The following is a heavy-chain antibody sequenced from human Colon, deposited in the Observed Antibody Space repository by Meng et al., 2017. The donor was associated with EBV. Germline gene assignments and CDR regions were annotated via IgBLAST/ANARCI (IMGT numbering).Heavy chain of an antibody. J-gene: IGHJ4*02. CDR2: IYFTGST. CDR1: GDSINSGGFY. CDR3: ARGGGSFRFQF. D-gene: IGHD2-15*01. Sequence: VRMQESGPGLVKPSQTLSLTCAVSGDSINSGGFYWSWIRQPPGKGLEWIGYIYFTGSTYYSPSLKSRLNISIDTSKNQFSLRLTSVTAADTAVYYCARGGGSFRFQFWGQGTLVTVSS. V-gene: IGHV4-30-4*01.